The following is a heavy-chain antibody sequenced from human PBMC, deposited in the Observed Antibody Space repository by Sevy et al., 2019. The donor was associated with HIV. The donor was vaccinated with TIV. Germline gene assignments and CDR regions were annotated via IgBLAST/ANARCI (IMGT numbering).Heavy chain of an antibody. Sequence: ASVKVSCEASGYTFTSYGISWVRQAPGQGLEWMGWISAYNGNTNYAQRLQGRVTMTTDTSTSTAYMELTSLRSDDTAVYYCARGPRKYYDSSGYDYPPSYWGQGTLVTVSS. J-gene: IGHJ4*02. D-gene: IGHD3-22*01. V-gene: IGHV1-18*01. CDR3: ARGPRKYYDSSGYDYPPSY. CDR1: GYTFTSYG. CDR2: ISAYNGNT.